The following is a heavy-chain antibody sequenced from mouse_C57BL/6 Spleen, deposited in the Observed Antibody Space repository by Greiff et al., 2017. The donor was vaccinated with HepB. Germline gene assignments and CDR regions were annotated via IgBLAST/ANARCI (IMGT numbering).Heavy chain of an antibody. D-gene: IGHD2-4*01. Sequence: VKLQQPGAELVRPGTSVKLSCKASGYTFTSYWMHWVKQRPGQGLEWIGVIDPSDSYTNYNQKFKGKATLTVDTSSSTAYMQLSSLTSEDSAVYYCVLYSEYEVDSRGEGTTLTVSS. CDR1: GYTFTSYW. CDR3: VLYSEYEVDS. J-gene: IGHJ2*01. V-gene: IGHV1-59*01. CDR2: IDPSDSYT.